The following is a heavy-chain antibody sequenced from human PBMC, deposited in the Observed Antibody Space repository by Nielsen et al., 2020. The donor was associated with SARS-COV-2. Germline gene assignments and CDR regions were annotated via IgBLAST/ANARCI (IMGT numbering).Heavy chain of an antibody. V-gene: IGHV4-39*01. CDR1: GGSMSNSNYY. J-gene: IGHJ4*02. Sequence: SETLSLTCTVSGGSMSNSNYYWDWIRQPPGRGLEWIGGIHYTGSTYYNPSLTSRATISVDTSKKQFSLRLSSVTAADTAVYYCATPFFSGNFPGDPFDSWGQGTLVTVSS. D-gene: IGHD1-26*01. CDR2: IHYTGST. CDR3: ATPFFSGNFPGDPFDS.